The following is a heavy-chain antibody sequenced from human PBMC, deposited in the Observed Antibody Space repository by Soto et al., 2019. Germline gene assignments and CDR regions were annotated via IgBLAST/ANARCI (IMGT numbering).Heavy chain of an antibody. CDR3: AREIISRVGISGELLLYRMDV. Sequence: QVQLVESGGGVVQPGRSLRLSCAASGFTFSSYGMHWVRQAPGKGLEWVAVIWYDGSNKYYADSVKGRFTISRDNSKNTLYLHMSSLRAGGTDGYYCAREIISRVGISGELLLYRMDVWGQGTTVTVSS. CDR2: IWYDGSNK. V-gene: IGHV3-33*01. CDR1: GFTFSSYG. J-gene: IGHJ6*02. D-gene: IGHD3-16*02.